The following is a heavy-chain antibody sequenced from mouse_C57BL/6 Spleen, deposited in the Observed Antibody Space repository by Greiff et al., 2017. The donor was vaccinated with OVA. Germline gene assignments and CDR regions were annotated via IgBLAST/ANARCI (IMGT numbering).Heavy chain of an antibody. Sequence: EVQRVESGAGLVKPGGSLKLSCAASGFTFSSYAMSWVRQTPEKRLEWVAYISSGGDYIYYADTVKGRFTISRDNARNTLYLQMSSLKSEDTAMYYCTRQLRLSYAMDYWGQGTSVTVSS. V-gene: IGHV5-9-1*02. CDR3: TRQLRLSYAMDY. CDR1: GFTFSSYA. CDR2: ISSGGDYI. J-gene: IGHJ4*01. D-gene: IGHD3-2*02.